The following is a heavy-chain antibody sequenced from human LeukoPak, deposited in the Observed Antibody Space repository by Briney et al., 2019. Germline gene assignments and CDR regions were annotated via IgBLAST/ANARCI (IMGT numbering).Heavy chain of an antibody. Sequence: GGSVRVSCKASGGTFSSYAISWVRQAPGEGIEWMGGIIPIFGTANYAQKFQGRATITTDESTSTAYMELSSLRSEDTAVYYCARGYSRYCSGGSCPRALDYWGQGTLVTVSS. V-gene: IGHV1-69*05. J-gene: IGHJ4*02. CDR1: GGTFSSYA. D-gene: IGHD2-15*01. CDR2: IIPIFGTA. CDR3: ARGYSRYCSGGSCPRALDY.